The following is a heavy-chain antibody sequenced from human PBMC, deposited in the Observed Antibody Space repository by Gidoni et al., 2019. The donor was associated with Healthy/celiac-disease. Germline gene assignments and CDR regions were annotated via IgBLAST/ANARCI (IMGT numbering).Heavy chain of an antibody. V-gene: IGHV3-21*01. CDR2: ISRSGSYI. D-gene: IGHD3-22*01. Sequence: EVQLVESGGGLVKPGGSLRLSCDASGFPFRLYSMNWVRQAPGKGLELVSSISRSGSYIYYADSVKGRFTISRDNAKNSLYLQMNSLRAEDTAVYYCARDYYDSSGYFPDYYDHSGMDVWGQGTTVTVSS. CDR1: GFPFRLYS. J-gene: IGHJ6*02. CDR3: ARDYYDSSGYFPDYYDHSGMDV.